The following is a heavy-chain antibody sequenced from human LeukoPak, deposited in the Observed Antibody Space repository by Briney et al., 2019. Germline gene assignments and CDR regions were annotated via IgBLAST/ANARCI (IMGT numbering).Heavy chain of an antibody. Sequence: SETLSLTCTVSGGSISSGGYYWSWIRQHPGKDLEWIGYIYYSGSTYYNPSLKSRVTISVDTSKNQFSLKLGSVTAADTAVYYCARADYGDYGVDYWGQGTLVTVSS. CDR1: GGSISSGGYY. CDR2: IYYSGST. J-gene: IGHJ4*02. V-gene: IGHV4-31*03. D-gene: IGHD4-17*01. CDR3: ARADYGDYGVDY.